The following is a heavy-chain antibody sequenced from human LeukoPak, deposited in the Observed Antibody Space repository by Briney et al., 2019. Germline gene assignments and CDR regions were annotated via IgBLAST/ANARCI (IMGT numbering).Heavy chain of an antibody. CDR3: ASHMTTVSHFDY. V-gene: IGHV3-30*03. CDR2: ISYDGSNK. J-gene: IGHJ4*02. D-gene: IGHD4-17*01. Sequence: TGGSLRLSCAASGFTFSSYGMHWVRQAPGKGLEWVAVISYDGSNKYYADSVKGRFTISRDNSKNTLYLQMNSLRAEDTAVYYCASHMTTVSHFDYWGQGTLVTVSS. CDR1: GFTFSSYG.